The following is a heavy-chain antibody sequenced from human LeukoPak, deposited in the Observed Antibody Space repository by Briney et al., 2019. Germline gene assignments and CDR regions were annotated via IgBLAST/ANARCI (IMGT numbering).Heavy chain of an antibody. Sequence: PSETLSLTCTVSGGSISSSSYYWGWIRQPPGKGLEWIGSIYYSGSTYYNPSHKSRVTISVDTSKNQFSLKLCSVTAADTAVYYCARGTVRITIFGVVVPDAFDIWGQGTMVTVSS. D-gene: IGHD3-3*01. J-gene: IGHJ3*02. CDR3: ARGTVRITIFGVVVPDAFDI. CDR2: IYYSGST. CDR1: GGSISSSSYY. V-gene: IGHV4-39*07.